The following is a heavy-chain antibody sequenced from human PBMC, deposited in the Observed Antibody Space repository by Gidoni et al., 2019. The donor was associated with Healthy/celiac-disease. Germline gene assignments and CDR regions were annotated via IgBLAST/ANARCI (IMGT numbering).Heavy chain of an antibody. CDR2: INHSGST. D-gene: IGHD6-19*01. V-gene: IGHV4-34*01. Sequence: QVQLQQWGAGPSKPWETLSLTCAVYGGSFRGYYWRWIRQPPGKGLEWIGEINHSGSTNYNPSLKSRVTISVDTSKNQFSLKLSSVTAADTAVYYCARGRGGWFRDGNWFDPWGQGTLVTVSS. CDR1: GGSFRGYY. J-gene: IGHJ5*02. CDR3: ARGRGGWFRDGNWFDP.